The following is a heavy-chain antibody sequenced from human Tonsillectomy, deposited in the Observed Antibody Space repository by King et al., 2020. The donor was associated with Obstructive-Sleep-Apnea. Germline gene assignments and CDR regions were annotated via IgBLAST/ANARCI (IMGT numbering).Heavy chain of an antibody. CDR2: ISYVASHK. CDR1: GLTFSSFA. D-gene: IGHD2-21*02. CDR3: ARGVVVTGIRAFDI. V-gene: IGHV3-30*04. J-gene: IGHJ3*02. Sequence: VQLVESGGGVVQPGRSLRLSCAASGLTFSSFAMHWVRQAPGKGLEWVAGISYVASHKFYADSVKGRFTISRDNSKNTLFLQMNGLRAEDTAIYYCARGVVVTGIRAFDIWGQGTLVTVSS.